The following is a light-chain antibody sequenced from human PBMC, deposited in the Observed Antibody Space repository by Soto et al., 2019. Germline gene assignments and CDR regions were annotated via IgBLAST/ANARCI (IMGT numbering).Light chain of an antibody. V-gene: IGKV3-15*01. CDR2: GAA. CDR1: QSVSTN. Sequence: EIVMTQSPATLSVSPGGRATLSCRARQSVSTNLAWYQQKFGQSPRLLIHGAATRATGIPARFSGSGSGREFTLTISSLQSEDFAVYYCQQYNDWPYTFGQWTKREIK. J-gene: IGKJ2*01. CDR3: QQYNDWPYT.